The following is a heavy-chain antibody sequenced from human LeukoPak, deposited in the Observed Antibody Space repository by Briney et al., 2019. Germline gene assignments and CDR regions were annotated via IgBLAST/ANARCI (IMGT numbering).Heavy chain of an antibody. Sequence: GGSLRLSCAASGFTIRNYWMSWVRQAPGKGLEWVANIKQDGGEKYYADSVKGRFTISRDNAENSLYLQVNSLRAEDTAVYHCAKFNTSPGHALDIWGRGIMVTVSS. CDR3: AKFNTSPGHALDI. V-gene: IGHV3-7*01. CDR2: IKQDGGEK. CDR1: GFTIRNYW. D-gene: IGHD2-2*01. J-gene: IGHJ3*02.